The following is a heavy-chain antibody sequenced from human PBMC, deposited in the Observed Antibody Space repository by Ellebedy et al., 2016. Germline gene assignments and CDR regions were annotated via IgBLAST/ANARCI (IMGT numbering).Heavy chain of an antibody. CDR3: ARDSDSSGYLAYYYYYYMDV. J-gene: IGHJ6*03. CDR1: GFTFSSYS. Sequence: GGSLRLSXAASGFTFSSYSMNWVRQAPGKGLEWVSSISSSSSYIYYADSVKGRFTISRDNAKNSLYLQMNSLRAEDTAVYYCARDSDSSGYLAYYYYYYMDVWGKGTTVTVSS. CDR2: ISSSSSYI. V-gene: IGHV3-21*01. D-gene: IGHD3-22*01.